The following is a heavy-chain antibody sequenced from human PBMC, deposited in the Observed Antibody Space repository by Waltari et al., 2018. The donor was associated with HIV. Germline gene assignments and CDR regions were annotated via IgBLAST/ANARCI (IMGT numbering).Heavy chain of an antibody. D-gene: IGHD2-2*01. CDR2: IIPNFCTA. J-gene: IGHJ6*02. V-gene: IGHV1-69*06. Sequence: QVQLVQSGAVVKKPGSSVKVSCEASGGTFSRYAVSWVGQAAGHGLQRMGCIIPNFCTANNAQKFQGRVTITADKSTSTAYVELSSLRSEDTAVYYCARDKAAAPYYYYYYGMDVWGQGTTVTVSS. CDR3: ARDKAAAPYYYYYYGMDV. CDR1: GGTFSRYA.